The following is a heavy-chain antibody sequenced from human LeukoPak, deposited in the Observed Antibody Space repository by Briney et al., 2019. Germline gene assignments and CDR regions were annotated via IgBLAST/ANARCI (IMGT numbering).Heavy chain of an antibody. CDR3: ARVEVGATYDY. CDR2: ISAYNGNT. D-gene: IGHD1-26*01. CDR1: GYTFTSYG. V-gene: IGHV1-18*01. Sequence: GAPVKVSCKASGYTFTSYGISWVRQAPGQGLEWMGWISAYNGNTNYAQKLQGRVTMTTDTSASTAYMELRSLRSDDTAVYYCARVEVGATYDYWGQGTLVTVSS. J-gene: IGHJ4*02.